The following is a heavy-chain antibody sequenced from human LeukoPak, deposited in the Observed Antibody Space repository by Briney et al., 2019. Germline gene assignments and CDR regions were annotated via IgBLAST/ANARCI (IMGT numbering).Heavy chain of an antibody. D-gene: IGHD3-3*01. V-gene: IGHV1-69*13. CDR3: ARAGFLRGVVTFYYYYMDV. CDR2: IIPIFGTA. Sequence: GASVKVSCKTSGYTFTSYGISWVRQAPGQGLEWMGGIIPIFGTANYAQKFQGRVTITADESTSTAYMELSSLRSEDTAVYYCARAGFLRGVVTFYYYYMDVWGKGTTVTVSS. J-gene: IGHJ6*03. CDR1: GYTFTSYG.